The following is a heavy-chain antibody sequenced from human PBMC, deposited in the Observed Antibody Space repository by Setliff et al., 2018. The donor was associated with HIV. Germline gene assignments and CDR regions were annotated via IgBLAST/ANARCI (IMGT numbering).Heavy chain of an antibody. CDR3: ALNGGGDCCFDS. J-gene: IGHJ4*02. CDR2: ITPILGTT. CDR1: GGTLTSDA. Sequence: GASVKVSCKASGGTLTSDAISWVRQAPGQGLEWMGGITPILGTTKYAQKFQDRVKIIADELTNTAYLEINSLRSEDSAIYYCALNGGGDCCFDSWGQGTLVT. D-gene: IGHD2-21*02. V-gene: IGHV1-69*13.